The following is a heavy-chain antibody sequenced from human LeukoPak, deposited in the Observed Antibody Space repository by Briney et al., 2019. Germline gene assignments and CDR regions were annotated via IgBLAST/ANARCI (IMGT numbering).Heavy chain of an antibody. V-gene: IGHV4-39*07. D-gene: IGHD6-6*01. CDR1: GGSISSSTYY. J-gene: IGHJ4*02. CDR2: IYYSGST. CDR3: ARGGSSSSEHFDY. Sequence: SETLSLTCTVSGGSISSSTYYRGWIRQPPGKGLEWIGNIYYSGSTYYNPSLKSRVTISVDTSKNQFSLKLSSVTAADTAVYYCARGGSSSSEHFDYWGQGTLVTVSS.